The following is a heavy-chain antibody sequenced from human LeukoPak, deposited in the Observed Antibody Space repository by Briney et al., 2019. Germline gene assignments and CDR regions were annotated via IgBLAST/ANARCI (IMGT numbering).Heavy chain of an antibody. CDR1: GFTFSNSA. CDR3: AKGIYSSGWSYFDY. CDR2: LSGSGITT. D-gene: IGHD6-19*01. J-gene: IGHJ4*01. Sequence: GGSLRLSCAASGFTFSNSAMSWVRQAPGKGLEWFSPLSGSGITTYYADSVKGRFTISRDNSKNTLYLQMNSLRAEDTAVYYCAKGIYSSGWSYFDYWGHGTLVTVSS. V-gene: IGHV3-23*01.